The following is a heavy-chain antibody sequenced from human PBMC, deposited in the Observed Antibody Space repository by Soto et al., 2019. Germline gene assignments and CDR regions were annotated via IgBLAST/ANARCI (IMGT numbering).Heavy chain of an antibody. J-gene: IGHJ2*01. CDR2: ISGNGGST. D-gene: IGHD4-17*01. CDR1: GFTFRNFA. CDR3: ARASESTDRYWYFDL. Sequence: GGSLRLSCAASGFTFRNFAMSWVRQAPGKGLEWVSTISGNGGSTYSVDSVKGRFTISRDNSKNTLYLQMSSLYTEDTAAYYCARASESTDRYWYFDLWGRGTRVTVSS. V-gene: IGHV3-23*01.